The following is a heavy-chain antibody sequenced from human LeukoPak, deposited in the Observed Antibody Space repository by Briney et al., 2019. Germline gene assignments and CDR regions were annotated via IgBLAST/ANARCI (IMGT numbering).Heavy chain of an antibody. J-gene: IGHJ1*01. CDR1: GFTVSSNY. V-gene: IGHV3-23*01. CDR3: AKVGYTYGYRTPPEYFQH. CDR2: IRGSGAST. D-gene: IGHD5-18*01. Sequence: QTGGSLRLSCAASGFTVSSNYMSWVRQAPGKGLEWVSFIRGSGASTYYADSVKGRFTISRDNSKNTLYLQMNSLRAEDTAVYYCAKVGYTYGYRTPPEYFQHWGQGTLVTVSS.